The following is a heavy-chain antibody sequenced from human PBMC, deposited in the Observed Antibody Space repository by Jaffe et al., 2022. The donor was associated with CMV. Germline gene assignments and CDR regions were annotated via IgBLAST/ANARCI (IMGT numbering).Heavy chain of an antibody. CDR2: IYHSGST. D-gene: IGHD3-22*01. Sequence: QVQLQESGPGLVKPSGTLSLTCAVSGGSISSSNWWSWVRQPPGKGLEWIGEIYHSGSTNYNPSLKSRVTISVDKSKNQFSLKLSSVTAADTAVYYCARLNGLTPPITMIVVTDAFDIWGQGTMVTVSS. J-gene: IGHJ3*02. CDR1: GGSISSSNW. CDR3: ARLNGLTPPITMIVVTDAFDI. V-gene: IGHV4-4*02.